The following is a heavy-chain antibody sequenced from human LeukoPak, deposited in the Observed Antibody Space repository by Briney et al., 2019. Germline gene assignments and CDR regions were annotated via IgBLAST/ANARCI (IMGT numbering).Heavy chain of an antibody. CDR3: SRVGHYYSSTWYFFH. D-gene: IGHD6-13*01. Sequence: GGSLRLSCSASGFSFGDYPMSWDRQAPGKGLEWVAFIRSKAYGGTTEYAASVKGRFAISRDDSTGFAYLQMNSLKTEDTAVYYCSRVGHYYSSTWYFFHWGQGTLVTVSS. J-gene: IGHJ4*02. V-gene: IGHV3-49*04. CDR1: GFSFGDYP. CDR2: IRSKAYGGTT.